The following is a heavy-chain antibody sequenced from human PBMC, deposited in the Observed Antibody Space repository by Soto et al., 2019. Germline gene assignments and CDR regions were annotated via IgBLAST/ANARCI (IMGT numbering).Heavy chain of an antibody. CDR1: GFTFSSYA. D-gene: IGHD4-17*01. CDR3: ARQAQRGYGDYVGYYYYGMDV. Sequence: PGGSLRLSCAASGFTFSSYAMHWVRQAPGKGLEWVAVISYDGSNKYYADSVKGRFTISRDNSKNTLYLQMNSLRAEDTAVYYCARQAQRGYGDYVGYYYYGMDVWGQGTTVTVPS. V-gene: IGHV3-30-3*01. CDR2: ISYDGSNK. J-gene: IGHJ6*02.